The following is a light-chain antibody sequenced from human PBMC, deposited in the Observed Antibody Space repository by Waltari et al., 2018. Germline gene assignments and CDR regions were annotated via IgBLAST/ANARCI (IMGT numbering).Light chain of an antibody. CDR2: EVS. V-gene: IGLV2-14*01. Sequence: QPASVSGSPGQSITISCTGTSSDVGGFNYVSWYQQHPGKAPKLIIYEVSNRPSGVSNRFSGSKSGNTASLTISGLQAEDEADYYCSSYTSSSTVVFGGGTKLTVL. CDR3: SSYTSSSTVV. J-gene: IGLJ2*01. CDR1: SSDVGGFNY.